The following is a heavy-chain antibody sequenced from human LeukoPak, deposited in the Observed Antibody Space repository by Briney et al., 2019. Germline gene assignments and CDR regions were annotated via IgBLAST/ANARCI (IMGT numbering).Heavy chain of an antibody. CDR3: ARVGSSGYLRYYFDY. D-gene: IGHD3-22*01. CDR1: GGSISSGDYY. V-gene: IGHV4-30-4*08. Sequence: SETLSLTCTVSGGSISSGDYYWSWIRQPPGKGLEWIVYIYYSGSTYYNPSLKSRVTISVDTSKNQFSLKLSSVTAADTAVYYCARVGSSGYLRYYFDYWGQGTLVTVSS. J-gene: IGHJ4*02. CDR2: IYYSGST.